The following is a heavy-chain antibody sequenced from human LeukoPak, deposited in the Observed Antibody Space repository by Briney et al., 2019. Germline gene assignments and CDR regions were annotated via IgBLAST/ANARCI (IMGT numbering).Heavy chain of an antibody. CDR2: ISHSGST. CDR1: GGSISSYY. CDR3: ARHRDQSGYYPDWFDP. D-gene: IGHD3-3*01. V-gene: IGHV4-59*08. Sequence: SETLSLTCTVSGGSISSYYWGWIRQPPGKGLEWIGYISHSGSTNYNPSLKSRVTISVDTSENQFSLRLRSVTAADMAVYYCARHRDQSGYYPDWFDPWGQGTLVTVSS. J-gene: IGHJ5*02.